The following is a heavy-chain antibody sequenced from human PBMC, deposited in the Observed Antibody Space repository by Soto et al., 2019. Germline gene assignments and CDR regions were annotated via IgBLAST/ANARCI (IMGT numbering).Heavy chain of an antibody. V-gene: IGHV3-15*07. D-gene: IGHD1-26*01. J-gene: IGHJ4*02. CDR2: IKSKTDGGTT. CDR1: GFTFSNTW. CDR3: ATDIKWEFFY. Sequence: EVQLVESGGGLVKPGGSLRVSCAASGFTFSNTWMNWVRQAPGKGLEWVGRIKSKTDGGTTDYAAPVEGRFTISRDDSKNTLYLQMNSLKIEDTAVYYCATDIKWEFFYWGQGILVTVSS.